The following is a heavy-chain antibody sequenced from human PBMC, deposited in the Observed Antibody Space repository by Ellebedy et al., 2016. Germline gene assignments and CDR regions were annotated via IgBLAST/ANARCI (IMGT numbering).Heavy chain of an antibody. CDR2: ISSSSSYI. Sequence: GGSLRLSCAASGFTFSSYSMNWVRQAPGKGLEWVSSISSSSSYIYYADSVKGRFTISRDNAKNSLYLQMNSLRAEDTAVYYCARPFLMVYAPFDCWGQGTLVTVSS. V-gene: IGHV3-21*01. CDR1: GFTFSSYS. D-gene: IGHD2-8*01. CDR3: ARPFLMVYAPFDC. J-gene: IGHJ4*02.